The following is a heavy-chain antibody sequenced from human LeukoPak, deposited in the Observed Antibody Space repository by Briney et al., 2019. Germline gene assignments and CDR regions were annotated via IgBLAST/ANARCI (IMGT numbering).Heavy chain of an antibody. J-gene: IGHJ4*02. CDR2: INPNSGDT. Sequence: ASVKVSCKASGYTFTGCYMHWVRQAPGQGLEWMGWINPNSGDTKYAQKFQGRVTMTRDTSISTAYMELSSLRSDDTAVYYCATQRGSYLWGTDFDYWGQGTLVTVSS. D-gene: IGHD3-16*01. V-gene: IGHV1-2*02. CDR3: ATQRGSYLWGTDFDY. CDR1: GYTFTGCY.